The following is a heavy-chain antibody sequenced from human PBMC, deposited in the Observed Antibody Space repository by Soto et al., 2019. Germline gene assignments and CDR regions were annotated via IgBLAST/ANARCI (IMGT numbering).Heavy chain of an antibody. Sequence: XSVKVSFKASGYTFTSYDINLLRHPTGQGLEWMGWMSPNSGNTAFAQRSQGRVTMTRDTSINTAYMELSSLRSDDTALYYCARGRGVTTEIFDYWGQGTLVTVSS. CDR1: GYTFTSYD. CDR2: MSPNSGNT. CDR3: ARGRGVTTEIFDY. J-gene: IGHJ4*02. D-gene: IGHD4-17*01. V-gene: IGHV1-8*01.